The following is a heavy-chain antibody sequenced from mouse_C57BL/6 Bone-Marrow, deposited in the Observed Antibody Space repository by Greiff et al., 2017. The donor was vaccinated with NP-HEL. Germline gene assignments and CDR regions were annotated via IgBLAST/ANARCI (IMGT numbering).Heavy chain of an antibody. D-gene: IGHD1-1*01. CDR2: IHPNSGST. Sequence: VQLQQPGAELVKPGASVKLSCKASGYTFTSYWMHWVKQRPGQGLEWIGMIHPNSGSTNYNEKFKSKATLTVDTSSSTAYMQLSSLTSEDSAVYYCARSFYYGSSFDYWGQGTTLTVSS. CDR1: GYTFTSYW. J-gene: IGHJ2*01. CDR3: ARSFYYGSSFDY. V-gene: IGHV1-64*01.